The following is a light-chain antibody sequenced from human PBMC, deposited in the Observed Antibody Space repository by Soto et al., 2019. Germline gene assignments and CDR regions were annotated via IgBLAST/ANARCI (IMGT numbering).Light chain of an antibody. Sequence: DIVVFQSSASLALSLGETATIHCNSSQSILYSPNNKNYVGWHQQKPGQPPKVLIYWASSRESGVPERFSGSGSGTDFTLTISSLQPEDFATYYCQQLNSYPTFGGGTKVDIK. CDR3: QQLNSYPT. CDR1: QSILYSPNNKNY. J-gene: IGKJ4*01. CDR2: WAS. V-gene: IGKV4-1*01.